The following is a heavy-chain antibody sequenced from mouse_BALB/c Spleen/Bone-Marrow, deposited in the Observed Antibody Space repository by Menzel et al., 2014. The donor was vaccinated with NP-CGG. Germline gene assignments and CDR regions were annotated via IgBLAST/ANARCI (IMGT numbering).Heavy chain of an antibody. V-gene: IGHV2-6-2*01. CDR1: GFSLTSYG. D-gene: IGHD2-4*01. CDR2: IWSDGST. J-gene: IGHJ3*01. Sequence: QVHLQQSRLDLVAPSQTLSMTSTFSGFSLTSYGVHWVRQPPGKGLEWLVVIWSDGSTPYKSALKSRLSISKDNSKNQVFLKMNSHQADDTAMYYCARHEHDYGFAYWDQGTLVTVSA. CDR3: ARHEHDYGFAY.